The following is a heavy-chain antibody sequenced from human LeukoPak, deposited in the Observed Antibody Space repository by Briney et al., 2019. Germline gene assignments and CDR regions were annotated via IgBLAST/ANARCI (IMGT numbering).Heavy chain of an antibody. CDR2: ISSSSSYI. Sequence: GGSLRLSCAASGFTFSSYSMNWVRQAPGKGLEWASSISSSSSYIYYADSVKGRFTISRDNAKNSLYLQMNSLGAEDTAVYYCAKVDTAMGSLDAFDIWGQGTMVTVSS. CDR1: GFTFSSYS. D-gene: IGHD5-18*01. V-gene: IGHV3-21*01. CDR3: AKVDTAMGSLDAFDI. J-gene: IGHJ3*02.